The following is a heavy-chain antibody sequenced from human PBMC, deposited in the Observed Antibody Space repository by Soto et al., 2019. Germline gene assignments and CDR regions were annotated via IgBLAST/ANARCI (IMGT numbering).Heavy chain of an antibody. CDR3: ARFRADYGDYLAYAFDI. D-gene: IGHD4-17*01. V-gene: IGHV1-18*01. Sequence: GASVKVSFKASGYTFTSYGISWVRQAPGQGLEWMGWISAYNGNTNYAQKLQGRVTMTTDTSTSTAYMELRSLRSDDTAVYYCARFRADYGDYLAYAFDIWGQGTMVTVSS. CDR2: ISAYNGNT. J-gene: IGHJ3*02. CDR1: GYTFTSYG.